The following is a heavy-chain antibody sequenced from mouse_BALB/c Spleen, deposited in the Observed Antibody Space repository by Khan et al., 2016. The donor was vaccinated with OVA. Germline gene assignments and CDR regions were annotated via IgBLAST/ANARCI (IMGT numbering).Heavy chain of an antibody. CDR1: GYTFTSYV. J-gene: IGHJ2*01. CDR3: ARNYRYDVYFDY. CDR2: IYPYNDDT. D-gene: IGHD2-14*01. Sequence: VQLQQSGPELVKPGASVKMSCKASGYTFTSYVIHWVKQKPGQGLEWIGYIYPYNDDTKSNEKFKGKATLTSDKSSSTVYMELRSLTSEDSAVYYCARNYRYDVYFDYWGQGTTLTVSS. V-gene: IGHV1S136*01.